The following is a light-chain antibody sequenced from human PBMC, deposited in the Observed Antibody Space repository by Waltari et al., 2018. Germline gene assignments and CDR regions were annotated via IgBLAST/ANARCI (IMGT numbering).Light chain of an antibody. CDR3: QVWDDTTNSGV. J-gene: IGLJ3*02. Sequence: YVVTQPPSVSVAPGKTATLTCGGENIERKSVNWYQQKPGQAPVLVIFYDSDRPSGIPERFSGSNAGNTATLTISWVEAGDEADYRCQVWDDTTNSGVFGGGTRLTVL. CDR2: YDS. CDR1: NIERKS. V-gene: IGLV3-21*04.